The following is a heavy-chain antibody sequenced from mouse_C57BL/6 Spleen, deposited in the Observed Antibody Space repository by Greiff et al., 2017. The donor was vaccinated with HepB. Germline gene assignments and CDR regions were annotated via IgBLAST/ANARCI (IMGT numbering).Heavy chain of an antibody. D-gene: IGHD2-4*01. V-gene: IGHV1-52*01. CDR2: IDPSDSET. Sequence: QVQLQQPGAELVRPGSSVKLSCKASGYTFTSYWMHWVKQRPIQGLEWIGNIDPSDSETHYNQKFKDKATLTVDKSSSTAYMQLSSLTSEDSAVYYCSRSHYDYFYYAMDYWGQGTSVTVSS. J-gene: IGHJ4*01. CDR1: GYTFTSYW. CDR3: SRSHYDYFYYAMDY.